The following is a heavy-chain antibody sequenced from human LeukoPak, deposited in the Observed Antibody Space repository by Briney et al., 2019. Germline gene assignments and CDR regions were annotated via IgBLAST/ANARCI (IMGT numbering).Heavy chain of an antibody. J-gene: IGHJ5*02. V-gene: IGHV1-2*02. CDR2: INPNSGGT. D-gene: IGHD4-17*01. CDR1: GYTFTGYY. Sequence: ASVTVSCKASGYTFTGYYMHWVRQAPGQGLEWMGWINPNSGGTNYAQKFQGRVTMTRDTSISTAYMELSRLRSDDTAVYYCARGSMIRRGDYAPDWFDPWGQGTLVTVSS. CDR3: ARGSMIRRGDYAPDWFDP.